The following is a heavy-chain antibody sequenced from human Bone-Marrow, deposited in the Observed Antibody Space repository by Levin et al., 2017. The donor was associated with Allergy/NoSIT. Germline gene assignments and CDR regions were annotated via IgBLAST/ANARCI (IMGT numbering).Heavy chain of an antibody. J-gene: IGHJ6*02. CDR3: AREGAAAGTHYYYYGMDV. Sequence: GASVKVSCKASGYTFTSYGISWVRQAPGQGLEWMGWISAYNGNTNYAQKLQGRVTMTTDTSTSTAYMELRSLRSDDTAVYYCAREGAAAGTHYYYYGMDVWGQGTTVTVSS. V-gene: IGHV1-18*01. CDR1: GYTFTSYG. CDR2: ISAYNGNT. D-gene: IGHD6-13*01.